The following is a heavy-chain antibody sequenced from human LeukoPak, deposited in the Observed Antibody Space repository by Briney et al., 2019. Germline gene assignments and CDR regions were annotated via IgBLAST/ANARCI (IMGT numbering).Heavy chain of an antibody. J-gene: IGHJ5*02. CDR3: ARDSRQQRGFRFDP. V-gene: IGHV1-69*04. CDR1: GGTFSSYA. D-gene: IGHD6-25*01. CDR2: IIPILGIA. Sequence: ASVKVSCKASGGTFSSYAIRWVRQAPGQGLEWMGRIIPILGIANYAQKFQGRVTITADKSTSTAYMELNSLRAEDTAVYYCARDSRQQRGFRFDPWGQGTLVTVSS.